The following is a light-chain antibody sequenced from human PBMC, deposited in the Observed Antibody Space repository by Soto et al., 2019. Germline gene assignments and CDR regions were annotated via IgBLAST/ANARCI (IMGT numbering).Light chain of an antibody. Sequence: EIVLTQSPGTLWLSRGERATLSCRASQSVSSSYLAWYQQKPGQAPRLLIYGASSRATGIPDRFSGSGSGTDFTLTISRLEPEDFAVYYCQQYGSSQGFTFGPGTKVDIK. CDR3: QQYGSSQGFT. CDR2: GAS. V-gene: IGKV3-20*01. CDR1: QSVSSSY. J-gene: IGKJ3*01.